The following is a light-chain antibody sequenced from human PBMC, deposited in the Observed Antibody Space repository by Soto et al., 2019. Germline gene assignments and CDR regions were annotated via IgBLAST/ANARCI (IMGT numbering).Light chain of an antibody. V-gene: IGKV3-20*01. Sequence: EIVLTQSPGTLSLSPGERATLSCRASQSVSNNYLAWYQQKPGQAPRLLIYGASNGATGIPDRFSGSGSGTDFTLTISRLEPEDFAVYYSQQYGSSGTFGQGTKVDIK. CDR2: GAS. J-gene: IGKJ1*01. CDR1: QSVSNNY. CDR3: QQYGSSGT.